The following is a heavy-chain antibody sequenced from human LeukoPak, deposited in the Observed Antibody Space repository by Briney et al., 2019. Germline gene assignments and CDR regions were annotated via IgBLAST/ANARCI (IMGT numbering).Heavy chain of an antibody. CDR2: ISGSGGST. D-gene: IGHD2-15*01. J-gene: IGHJ6*02. Sequence: PGGSLRLSCAASGFTFSSYAMSWVRQAPGKGLEWVSAISGSGGSTYYADSVKGRFTISRDNSKNTLYLQMNSLRAEDTAVYYCAKDPPLSYRRGGSCYEYPYYYYSTDAWGHGTTVTV. V-gene: IGHV3-23*01. CDR3: AKDPPLSYRRGGSCYEYPYYYYSTDA. CDR1: GFTFSSYA.